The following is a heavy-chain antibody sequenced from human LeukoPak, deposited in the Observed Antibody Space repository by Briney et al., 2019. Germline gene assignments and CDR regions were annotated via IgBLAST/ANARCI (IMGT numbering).Heavy chain of an antibody. V-gene: IGHV3-66*01. Sequence: PGGSLRLSCAASGFTVSSNYMSWVRQAPGKGLEWVSVIYSGGGTYYADSVKGRFTISRDNSKNTLYLQMNSLRAEDTAVYYCARAHSSGWPDAFDIWGQGTMVTVSS. CDR3: ARAHSSGWPDAFDI. CDR1: GFTVSSNY. J-gene: IGHJ3*02. D-gene: IGHD6-19*01. CDR2: IYSGGGT.